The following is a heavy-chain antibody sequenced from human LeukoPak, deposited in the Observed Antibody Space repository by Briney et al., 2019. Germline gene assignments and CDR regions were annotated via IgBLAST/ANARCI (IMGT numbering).Heavy chain of an antibody. CDR1: GYTLTELS. D-gene: IGHD3-16*01. Sequence: ASVKVSCKVSGYTLTELSMHWVRLATGQALEWMGWMNPNSGNTGYAQKFQGRVTITRNTSISTAYMELSSLRSEDTAVYYCARHLTYGGLDYWGQGTLVTVSS. CDR2: MNPNSGNT. V-gene: IGHV1-8*03. J-gene: IGHJ4*02. CDR3: ARHLTYGGLDY.